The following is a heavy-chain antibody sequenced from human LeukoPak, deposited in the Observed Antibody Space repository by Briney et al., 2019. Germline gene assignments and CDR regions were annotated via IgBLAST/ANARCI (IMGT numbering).Heavy chain of an antibody. D-gene: IGHD2-2*01. Sequence: SVKVSCKASGGTFSSYTISWVRQAPGQGLEWMGRIIPILGIADYAQKFQGRVTITADKSTSTAYMELSSLRSEDTAVYYCASVGCSSTSCHGEYYYYMDVWGKGTTVTVSS. CDR2: IIPILGIA. CDR1: GGTFSSYT. J-gene: IGHJ6*03. CDR3: ASVGCSSTSCHGEYYYYMDV. V-gene: IGHV1-69*02.